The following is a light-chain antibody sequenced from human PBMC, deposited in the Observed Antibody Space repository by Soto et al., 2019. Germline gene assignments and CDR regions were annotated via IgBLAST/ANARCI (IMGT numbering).Light chain of an antibody. V-gene: IGKV3-11*01. CDR2: DTS. Sequence: EIVLTQSPATLSLFPGERATLSCRASQSVSGSLAWYQQKPGQAPRVVIYDTSTRATGIPARFSGSGSGTDFTLTISSLEPEDFAVYYCHLRSNWWTFGKGTKVDIK. CDR1: QSVSGS. CDR3: HLRSNWWT. J-gene: IGKJ1*01.